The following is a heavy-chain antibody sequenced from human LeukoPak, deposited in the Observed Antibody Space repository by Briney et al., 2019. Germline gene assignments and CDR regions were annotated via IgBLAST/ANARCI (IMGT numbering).Heavy chain of an antibody. CDR3: ARDGEGYYGDYDAFDI. CDR1: GYTFTGYY. J-gene: IGHJ3*02. D-gene: IGHD4-17*01. V-gene: IGHV1-2*02. Sequence: ASVKVSCKASGYTFTGYYMHWVRQAPGQGLEWMGWINPNSGGTNYAQKFQGRVTMTRDTSISTAYMELSRLRSDGTAVYYCARDGEGYYGDYDAFDIWGQGTMVTVSS. CDR2: INPNSGGT.